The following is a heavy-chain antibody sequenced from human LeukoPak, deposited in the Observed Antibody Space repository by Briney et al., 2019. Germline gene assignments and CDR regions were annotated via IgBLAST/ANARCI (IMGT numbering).Heavy chain of an antibody. CDR1: GFTFSSHW. J-gene: IGHJ4*02. D-gene: IGHD1-26*01. Sequence: PGGSLRLSCAASGFTFSSHWMSWVSQVRGKGLAWVANINRDGSEEYYMDSVKGRVTISRDNAKNSLYLQMNSLRADDTAVYYCVRVLLVGSRSIFEHWGQGTRVTVSS. CDR3: VRVLLVGSRSIFEH. CDR2: INRDGSEE. V-gene: IGHV3-7*01.